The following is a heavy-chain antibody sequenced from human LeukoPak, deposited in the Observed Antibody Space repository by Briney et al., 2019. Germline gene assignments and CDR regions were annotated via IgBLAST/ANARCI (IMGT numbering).Heavy chain of an antibody. V-gene: IGHV1-2*02. Sequence: ASVKVSCKASGYTFTGYYMHWVRQAPGQGLEWMGWINPNSGGTNYAQKFQGRVTMTRDTSISTAYMELSRLRSDDTAVYYCARDGVAAAGENWFDPWGQGTLVTVSS. D-gene: IGHD6-25*01. CDR2: INPNSGGT. J-gene: IGHJ5*02. CDR1: GYTFTGYY. CDR3: ARDGVAAAGENWFDP.